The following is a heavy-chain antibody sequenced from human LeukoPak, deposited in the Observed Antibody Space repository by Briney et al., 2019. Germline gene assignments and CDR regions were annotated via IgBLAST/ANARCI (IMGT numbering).Heavy chain of an antibody. CDR3: TRPAPTGGIVYGFHI. CDR1: GFIFTTYA. CDR2: ISYDGNYR. D-gene: IGHD3-16*02. J-gene: IGHJ3*02. Sequence: GGSLRLSCAPSGFIFTTYAMHWVRQAPGKGLEWVAIISYDGNYRNYADSVTGRFTISRDKSNNTLYLQMNRLGAEDTAVYYCTRPAPTGGIVYGFHIWGQGTMVTVSS. V-gene: IGHV3-30*03.